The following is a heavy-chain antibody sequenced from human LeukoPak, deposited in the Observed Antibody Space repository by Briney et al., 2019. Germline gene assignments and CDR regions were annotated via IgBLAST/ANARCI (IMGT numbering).Heavy chain of an antibody. CDR3: ATDPDSSGYYYPIFDY. CDR1: GFTFSSYV. D-gene: IGHD3-22*01. V-gene: IGHV3-30-3*01. CDR2: ISYDGSNK. Sequence: GGSLRLSCAASGFTFSSYVMTWVRQAPGKGLVWVAIISYDGSNKYYADSVKGRFTISRDNSKNTLYLQINSLRAEDTAVYYCATDPDSSGYYYPIFDYWGQGTLVTVSS. J-gene: IGHJ4*02.